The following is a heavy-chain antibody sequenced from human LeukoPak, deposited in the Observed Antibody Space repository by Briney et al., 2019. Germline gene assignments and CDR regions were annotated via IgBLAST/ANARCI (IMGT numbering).Heavy chain of an antibody. V-gene: IGHV4-34*01. D-gene: IGHD2-15*01. J-gene: IGHJ5*02. CDR2: INHSGST. Sequence: PSETLSLTCAVYGGSFRGYYWSWIRQPPGKGLEWIGEINHSGSTNYNPSLKSRVTISVDTSKNQFSLKLSSVTAADTAVYYCARRPAATRTNWFDPRGQGTLVTVSS. CDR1: GGSFRGYY. CDR3: ARRPAATRTNWFDP.